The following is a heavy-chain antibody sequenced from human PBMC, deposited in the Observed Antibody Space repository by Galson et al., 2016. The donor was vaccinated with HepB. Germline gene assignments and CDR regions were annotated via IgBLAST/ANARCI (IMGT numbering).Heavy chain of an antibody. CDR2: ISYDRSNK. CDR3: AKDLDYYGSGSYGDSDY. CDR1: GFTFSTYG. V-gene: IGHV3-30*18. Sequence: SLRLSCAASGFTFSTYGMHWVRQAPGKGLEWVAVISYDRSNKYYADSVKGRFTISRDNSKNTLYLQMNSLRAEDTAVYYCAKDLDYYGSGSYGDSDYWGQGTLVTVSS. D-gene: IGHD3-10*01. J-gene: IGHJ4*02.